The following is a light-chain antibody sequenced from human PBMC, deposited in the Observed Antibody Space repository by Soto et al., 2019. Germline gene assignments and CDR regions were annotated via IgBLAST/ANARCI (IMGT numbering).Light chain of an antibody. J-gene: IGKJ4*01. Sequence: EIVMTQSPVTLSVSPGERATLSCRASQSISSNLAWYQQKSGQAPRLLISGASTRATGIPGRFSGSGSGTEFTLTISSLQSEDFAIYYCQQYNNWPPIFGGGTKVEI. V-gene: IGKV3-15*01. CDR3: QQYNNWPPI. CDR1: QSISSN. CDR2: GAS.